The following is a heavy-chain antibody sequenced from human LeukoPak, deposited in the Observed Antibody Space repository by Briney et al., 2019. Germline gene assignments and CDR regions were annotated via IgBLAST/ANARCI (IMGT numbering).Heavy chain of an antibody. CDR2: ISGSGGST. CDR1: GSTFSSYA. CDR3: AKRPCGGDCYHYFDY. J-gene: IGHJ4*02. V-gene: IGHV3-23*01. Sequence: PGGSLRLSCAASGSTFSSYAMSWVRQAPGKGLEWVSAISGSGGSTYYADSVKGRFTISRDNSKNTLYLQMNSLRAEDTAVYYCAKRPCGGDCYHYFDYWGQGTLVTVSS. D-gene: IGHD2-21*02.